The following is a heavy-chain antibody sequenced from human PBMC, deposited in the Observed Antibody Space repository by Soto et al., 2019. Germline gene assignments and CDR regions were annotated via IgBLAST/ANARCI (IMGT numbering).Heavy chain of an antibody. CDR1: GGSISSGGYY. Sequence: QVQLQESGPGLVKPSQTLSLTCTVSGGSISSGGYYWSWIRQHPGKGLEWIGYIYYSGSTYYKPSLKSRVTISVDTSKNQFSLKLSSVTAADTAVYYCARTTEMYYYGSGSLTSWGQGTLVTVSS. D-gene: IGHD3-10*01. CDR3: ARTTEMYYYGSGSLTS. CDR2: IYYSGST. J-gene: IGHJ4*02. V-gene: IGHV4-31*03.